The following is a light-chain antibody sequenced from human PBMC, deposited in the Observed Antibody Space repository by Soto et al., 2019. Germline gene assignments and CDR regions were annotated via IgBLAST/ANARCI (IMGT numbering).Light chain of an antibody. J-gene: IGKJ5*01. V-gene: IGKV3-11*01. CDR3: QQRMAWPPIT. Sequence: EVVLTQSPATLSLSPGERATLSCTASQNVATYVAWYQQKPGQAPRLLIQDASNRVAGIPARFSGSGSGTEFTLTISSLEPEDFAVYYCQQRMAWPPITFGHGTRLEIK. CDR1: QNVATY. CDR2: DAS.